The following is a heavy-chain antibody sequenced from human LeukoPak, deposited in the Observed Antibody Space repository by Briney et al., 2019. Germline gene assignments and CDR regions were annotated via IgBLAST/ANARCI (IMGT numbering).Heavy chain of an antibody. V-gene: IGHV1-69*13. J-gene: IGHJ5*02. CDR2: IIPIFGTA. CDR1: RGTFSSYA. D-gene: IGHD2-2*01. Sequence: SVKVSCKASRGTFSSYAISWVRQAPGQGLEWMGGIIPIFGTAYYAQKFQGRVTITADESTSTAYMELSSLRPEDTAVYYCARDARHRYCSSTTCYRGWLDPWGQGTLVTVSS. CDR3: ARDARHRYCSSTTCYRGWLDP.